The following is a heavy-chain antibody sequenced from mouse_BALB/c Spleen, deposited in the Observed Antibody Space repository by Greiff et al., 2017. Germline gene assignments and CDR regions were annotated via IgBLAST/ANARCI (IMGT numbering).Heavy chain of an antibody. CDR3: ARERDDGYPYAMDY. V-gene: IGHV5-4*02. Sequence: EVQVVESGGGLVKPGGSLKLSCAASGFTFSDYYMYWVRQTPEKRLEWVATISDGGSYTYYPDSVKGRFTISRDNAKNTLYLQMSSLKSEDTAMYYCARERDDGYPYAMDYWGQGTSVTVSS. J-gene: IGHJ4*01. CDR1: GFTFSDYY. CDR2: ISDGGSYT. D-gene: IGHD2-3*01.